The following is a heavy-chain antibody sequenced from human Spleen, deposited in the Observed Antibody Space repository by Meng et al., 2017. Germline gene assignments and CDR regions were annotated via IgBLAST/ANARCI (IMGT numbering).Heavy chain of an antibody. CDR2: INHSGST. CDR3: ARGPTTMAHDFDY. D-gene: IGHD4-11*01. V-gene: IGHV4-34*01. CDR1: GGSFSDYY. Sequence: QGQIQEWGAGLLKPSEPLSLTCVVSGGSFSDYYWSWIRQPPGKGLEWIGEINHSGSTNYNPSLESRATISVDTSQNNLSLKLSSVTAADSAVYYCARGPTTMAHDFDYWGQGTLVTVSS. J-gene: IGHJ4*02.